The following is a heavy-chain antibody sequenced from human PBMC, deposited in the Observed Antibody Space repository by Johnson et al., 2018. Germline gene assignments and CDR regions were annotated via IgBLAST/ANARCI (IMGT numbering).Heavy chain of an antibody. Sequence: QVQLVQSGGGVVQPGRSLRLSCAASGFTFSSYGMHWVRQAPGKGLEWVAVISYDGSNKYYADSVKGRFTISRDNSKNTLYLQMNSLRAEDTAVYYCARARSWGIQLYYYYYMDVWGKGTTVTVSS. CDR2: ISYDGSNK. CDR1: GFTFSSYG. V-gene: IGHV3-30*03. J-gene: IGHJ6*03. CDR3: ARARSWGIQLYYYYYMDV. D-gene: IGHD5-18*01.